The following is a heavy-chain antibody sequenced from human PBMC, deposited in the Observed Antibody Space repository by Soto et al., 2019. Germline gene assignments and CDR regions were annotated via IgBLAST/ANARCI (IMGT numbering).Heavy chain of an antibody. CDR2: TYYRSKWYN. D-gene: IGHD6-19*01. V-gene: IGHV6-1*01. J-gene: IGHJ3*02. CDR1: GDSVSSNSAA. Sequence: SQTLSLTCAISGDSVSSNSAAWNWIRQSPSRGLEWLGRTYYRSKWYNDYAVSVKSRITINPDTSKNQFSLQLNSVTPEDTAVYYCARSPGYSSGWYVAAFDIWGQGXMVTV. CDR3: ARSPGYSSGWYVAAFDI.